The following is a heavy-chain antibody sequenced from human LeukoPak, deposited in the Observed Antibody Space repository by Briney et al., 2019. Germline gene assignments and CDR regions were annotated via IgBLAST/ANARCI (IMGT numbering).Heavy chain of an antibody. CDR1: GYTFTSYG. D-gene: IGHD1-26*01. CDR2: ISAYNGNT. CDR3: ARGPTKKVDSYYYGMDV. Sequence: ASVKVSCKASGYTFTSYGISWVRQAPGQGLEWMGWISAYNGNTNYAQKLQGRVTMTTDTSTSTAYMELRSLRSDDTAVYYCARGPTKKVDSYYYGMDVWGQGTTVTVSS. J-gene: IGHJ6*02. V-gene: IGHV1-18*01.